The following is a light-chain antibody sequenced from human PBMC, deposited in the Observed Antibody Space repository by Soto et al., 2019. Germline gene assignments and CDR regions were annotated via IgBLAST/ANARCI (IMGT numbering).Light chain of an antibody. Sequence: EIVLTQSPGTLSLSPGESTTLSCRASQSVGRNFLAWYQQKPGRAPRLLIHGASYRATGIPDRFSGSGSETDFTLTISRLEPEDSAVYYCHQYAASPLTFGGGTKVEI. CDR3: HQYAASPLT. J-gene: IGKJ4*01. V-gene: IGKV3-20*01. CDR1: QSVGRNF. CDR2: GAS.